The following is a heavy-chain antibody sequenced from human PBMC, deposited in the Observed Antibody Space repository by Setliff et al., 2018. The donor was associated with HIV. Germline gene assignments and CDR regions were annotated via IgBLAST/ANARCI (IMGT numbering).Heavy chain of an antibody. CDR2: INPNIGAT. CDR3: ARDNYYDTSGAIGY. D-gene: IGHD3-22*01. V-gene: IGHV1-2*02. Sequence: ASVKVSCKASGYTFSGYYMHWVRQAPGQGLEWMGWINPNIGATNYAQKFQGRVTMTRDTSINTAYMELSSLRSEDTAMYFCARDNYYDTSGAIGYWGQGTMVTVSS. CDR1: GYTFSGYY. J-gene: IGHJ4*02.